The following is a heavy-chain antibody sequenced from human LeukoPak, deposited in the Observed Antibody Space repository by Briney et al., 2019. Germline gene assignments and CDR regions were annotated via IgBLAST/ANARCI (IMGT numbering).Heavy chain of an antibody. J-gene: IGHJ3*02. Sequence: PGGSLRLSCAASGFTFSSYTMNWVRQPPGKGLEWVSSISSSSSYIYYADSVKGRFTISRDNAKNSLYLQLNSLRAEDTAVYYCARGGYSGYDSTQGAFDIWGQGTMVTVSS. CDR3: ARGGYSGYDSTQGAFDI. CDR2: ISSSSSYI. V-gene: IGHV3-21*01. D-gene: IGHD5-12*01. CDR1: GFTFSSYT.